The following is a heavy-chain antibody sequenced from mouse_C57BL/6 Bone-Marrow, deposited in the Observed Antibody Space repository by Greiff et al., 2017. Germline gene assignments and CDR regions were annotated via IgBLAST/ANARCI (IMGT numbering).Heavy chain of an antibody. CDR2: IYPGNSDT. D-gene: IGHD2-1*01. V-gene: IGHV1-5*01. CDR3: TSLLWERDY. CDR1: GYTFTSYW. J-gene: IGHJ2*01. Sequence: VQLQQSGTVLARPGASVKMSCKTSGYTFTSYWMHWVKQRPGQGLEWIGAIYPGNSDTSYNQKFKGKAKRTAVTSASTAYMELSSLTNEDSEVYSCTSLLWERDYWGQGTTLTVSS.